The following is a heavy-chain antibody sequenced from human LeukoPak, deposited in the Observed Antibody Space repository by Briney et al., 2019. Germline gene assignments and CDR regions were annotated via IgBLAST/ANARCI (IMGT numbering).Heavy chain of an antibody. V-gene: IGHV1-2*02. Sequence: ASVKVSCKASGYSFTNYAMNWVRQAPGQGLEWMGWIDPDSGGTNYAQKFQGRVTMTRDTSINTAYMELSRLRSDDTAVYYCARDKQLDWAHYYYYYMDVWGKGTTVTVSS. CDR1: GYSFTNYA. CDR3: ARDKQLDWAHYYYYYMDV. CDR2: IDPDSGGT. J-gene: IGHJ6*03. D-gene: IGHD1-1*01.